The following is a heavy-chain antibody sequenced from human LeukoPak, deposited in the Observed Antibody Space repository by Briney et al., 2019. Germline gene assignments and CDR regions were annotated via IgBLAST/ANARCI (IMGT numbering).Heavy chain of an antibody. Sequence: GGSLRLSCAASGFTFSSYDMHWVRQATGKGLEWVSAIGTAGDTYYPGSVKGRFTISRENAKNSLYLQMNSLRAGDTAVYYCASGLYCSGGSCAGSEAFDYWGQGTLITVSS. CDR2: IGTAGDT. CDR3: ASGLYCSGGSCAGSEAFDY. J-gene: IGHJ4*02. CDR1: GFTFSSYD. V-gene: IGHV3-13*01. D-gene: IGHD2-15*01.